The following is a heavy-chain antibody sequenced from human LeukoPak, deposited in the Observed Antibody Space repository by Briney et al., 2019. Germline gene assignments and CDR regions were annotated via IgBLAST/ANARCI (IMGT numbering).Heavy chain of an antibody. CDR1: GGSFSGYY. CDR3: ARRLLWFGELLV. V-gene: IGHV4-34*01. Sequence: SETLSLTCAVYGGSFSGYYWSWIRQPPGKGLEWIGEINHSGSTNYNPSLKSRVTISVDTSKNQFSLKLSSVTAADTAVYYCARRLLWFGELLVWGQGTLVTVSS. D-gene: IGHD3-10*01. J-gene: IGHJ4*02. CDR2: INHSGST.